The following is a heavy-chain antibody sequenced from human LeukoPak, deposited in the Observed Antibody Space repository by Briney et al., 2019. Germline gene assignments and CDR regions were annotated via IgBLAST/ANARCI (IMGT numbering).Heavy chain of an antibody. CDR3: ARNSGANVYTYSFQY. Sequence: GGSLRLSCAASGFTFSSYAMNWVRQAPGKGLEWVSAISGGGGTTYYADSVKGRFTISRDNAKNSLYLQMNSLRVEDTAFYYCARNSGANVYTYSFQYWGRGTLVTVFS. J-gene: IGHJ4*02. CDR1: GFTFSSYA. D-gene: IGHD1-26*01. CDR2: ISGGGGTT. V-gene: IGHV3-23*01.